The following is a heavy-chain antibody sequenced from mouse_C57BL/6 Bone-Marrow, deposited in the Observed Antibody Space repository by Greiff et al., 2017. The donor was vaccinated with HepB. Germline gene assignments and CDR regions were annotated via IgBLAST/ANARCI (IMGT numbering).Heavy chain of an antibody. D-gene: IGHD1-1*01. CDR3: ARHYGSSYGYFDD. CDR1: GFTFSSYG. Sequence: EVKVVESGGDLVKPGGSLKLSCAASGFTFSSYGMSWVRQTPDKRLEWVATISSGGSYTYYPDSVKGRFTISRDNAKNTLYLQMSSLKSEDTAMYYCARHYGSSYGYFDDWGQGTTLTVSS. V-gene: IGHV5-6*01. J-gene: IGHJ2*01. CDR2: ISSGGSYT.